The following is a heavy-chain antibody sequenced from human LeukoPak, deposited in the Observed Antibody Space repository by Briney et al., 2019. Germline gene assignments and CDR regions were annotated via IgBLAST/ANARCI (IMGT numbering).Heavy chain of an antibody. CDR1: GYTLTELS. Sequence: ASVKVSRKVSGYTLTELSMQWVRQAPGKGREWMGGFDPEDGETIYAQKFQGRVTMTEDTSTDTAYMELSSLRSEDTAVYYCATAFLSAATGYFDYWGQGTLVTVSS. CDR2: FDPEDGET. D-gene: IGHD3-3*01. V-gene: IGHV1-24*01. J-gene: IGHJ4*02. CDR3: ATAFLSAATGYFDY.